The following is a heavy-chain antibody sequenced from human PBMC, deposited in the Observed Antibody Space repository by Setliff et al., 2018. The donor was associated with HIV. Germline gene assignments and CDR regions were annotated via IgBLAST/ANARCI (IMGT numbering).Heavy chain of an antibody. CDR1: SSYW. J-gene: IGHJ4*02. V-gene: IGHV4-39*07. Sequence: SSYWIGCVRQAPGKGLEWIGSIHDSGRTYYNPSLKSRVTISVDKSKNQFSLKLSSVTAADTAVYYCASLYSSDPVGDYWGQGTLVTVSS. D-gene: IGHD5-18*01. CDR3: ASLYSSDPVGDY. CDR2: IHDSGRT.